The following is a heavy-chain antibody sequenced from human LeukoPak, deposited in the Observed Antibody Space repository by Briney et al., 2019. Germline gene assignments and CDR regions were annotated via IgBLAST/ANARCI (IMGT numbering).Heavy chain of an antibody. J-gene: IGHJ4*02. D-gene: IGHD6-13*01. V-gene: IGHV3-23*01. CDR1: GFTFSSYA. Sequence: GGSLRLSCAASGFTFSSYAMSWVRQAPGKGLEWVSAISGSGGSTYNADSVKGRFTISRDNSKNTLYLQMNSLRAEDTAVYYCAKDRHSSSWKVSSFFDYRGQGTLVTVSS. CDR3: AKDRHSSSWKVSSFFDY. CDR2: ISGSGGST.